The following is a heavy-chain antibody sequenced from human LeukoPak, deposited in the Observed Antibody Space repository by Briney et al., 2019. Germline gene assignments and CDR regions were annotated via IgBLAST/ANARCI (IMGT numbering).Heavy chain of an antibody. D-gene: IGHD3-22*01. CDR1: GGSISSSSYY. Sequence: SETLSLTCTVSGGSISSSSYYWGWIRQPPGKGLEWIGSIYYSGSTYYNPSLKSRVTISVDTSKNQFSLKLSSVTAADTAVYYCARLHITMIVAVITDWYFDLWGRGTLVTVSS. V-gene: IGHV4-39*01. CDR3: ARLHITMIVAVITDWYFDL. J-gene: IGHJ2*01. CDR2: IYYSGST.